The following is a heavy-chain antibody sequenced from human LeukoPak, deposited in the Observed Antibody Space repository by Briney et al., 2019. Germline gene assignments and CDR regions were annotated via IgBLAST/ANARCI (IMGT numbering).Heavy chain of an antibody. J-gene: IGHJ3*02. CDR2: ISYDGSNK. CDR3: ATGGHCSSTSCYPDAFNI. CDR1: GFTFSSYG. V-gene: IGHV3-30*03. Sequence: QPGRSLRLSCAASGFTFSSYGMHWVRQPPGKGLEWVAVISYDGSNKYYADSVKGRFTISRDNSKNTLYLQMNSLRAEDTAVYYCATGGHCSSTSCYPDAFNIWGQGTMVTVSS. D-gene: IGHD2-2*01.